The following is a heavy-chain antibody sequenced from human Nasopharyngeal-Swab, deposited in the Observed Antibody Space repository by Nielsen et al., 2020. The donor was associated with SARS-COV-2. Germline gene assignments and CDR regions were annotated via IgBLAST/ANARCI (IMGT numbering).Heavy chain of an antibody. CDR2: ISSRSTYT. V-gene: IGHV3-11*05. J-gene: IGHJ4*02. D-gene: IGHD2-21*01. Sequence: GESLKISCEAAGFTFSDYYMSWIRQAPGKGLEWLGYISSRSTYTDYADSVKGRFTISRDNAKNSLYLQMNNLTVADTAVYYVAREYMEDTPVVDSWGQGAPVTVSS. CDR3: AREYMEDTPVVDS. CDR1: GFTFSDYY.